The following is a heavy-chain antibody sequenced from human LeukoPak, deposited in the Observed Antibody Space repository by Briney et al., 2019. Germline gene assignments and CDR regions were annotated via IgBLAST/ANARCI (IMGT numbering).Heavy chain of an antibody. J-gene: IGHJ6*03. Sequence: SETLSLTCAVYGGSFSGYYWSWIRQPPGKGLEWIGEINHSGSTNYNPSLKSRVTISVDTSKNQFSLKLSSVTAADTAVYYCARAKWFGELWDDYYYYYYMDVWGKGTTVTISS. V-gene: IGHV4-34*01. CDR2: INHSGST. CDR1: GGSFSGYY. CDR3: ARAKWFGELWDDYYYYYYMDV. D-gene: IGHD3-10*01.